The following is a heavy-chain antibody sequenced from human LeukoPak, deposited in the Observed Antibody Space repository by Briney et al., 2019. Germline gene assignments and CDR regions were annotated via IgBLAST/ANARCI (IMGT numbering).Heavy chain of an antibody. CDR3: ARGLRDEERYYKYYYMDV. J-gene: IGHJ6*03. D-gene: IGHD3-22*01. V-gene: IGHV4-4*09. CDR2: IHTIET. Sequence: PSETLSLTCTLSGASISGYFGTCLRQASGKGLEWLGYIHTIETKYNPALQSRVSMSIDTSNNQFSLNLRSVTAADTAVYYCARGLRDEERYYKYYYMDVWGKGTTVTVSS. CDR1: GASISGYF.